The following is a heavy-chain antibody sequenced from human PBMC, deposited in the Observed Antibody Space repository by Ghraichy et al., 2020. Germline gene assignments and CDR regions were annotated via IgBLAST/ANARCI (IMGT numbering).Heavy chain of an antibody. CDR1: GGSFSGYY. D-gene: IGHD6-6*01. Sequence: SETLSLTCAVYGGSFSGYYWSWIRQPPGKGLEWIGEINHSGSTNYNPSLKSRVTISVDTSKNQFSLKLSSVTAADTAVYYCARGSWSSSSHYYYYYGMDVWGQGTTVTVSS. CDR3: ARGSWSSSSHYYYYYGMDV. CDR2: INHSGST. V-gene: IGHV4-34*01. J-gene: IGHJ6*02.